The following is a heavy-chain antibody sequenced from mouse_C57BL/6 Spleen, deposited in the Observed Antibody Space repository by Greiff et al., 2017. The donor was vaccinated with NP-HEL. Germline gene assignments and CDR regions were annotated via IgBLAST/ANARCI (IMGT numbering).Heavy chain of an antibody. CDR2: ISDGGSYT. CDR1: GFTFSSYA. D-gene: IGHD4-1*01. CDR3: AREKLFFDY. Sequence: EVKVVESGGGLVKPGGSLKLSCAASGFTFSSYAMSWVRQTPEKRLEWVATISDGGSYTYYPDNVKGRFTISRDNAKNNLYLQMSHLKSEDTAMYYCAREKLFFDYWGQGTTLTVSS. J-gene: IGHJ2*01. V-gene: IGHV5-4*01.